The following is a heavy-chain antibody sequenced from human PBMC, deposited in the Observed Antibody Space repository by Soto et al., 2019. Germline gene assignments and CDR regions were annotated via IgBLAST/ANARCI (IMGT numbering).Heavy chain of an antibody. CDR1: GFIFTNHA. V-gene: IGHV3-23*01. CDR3: AKDRVDDAYYFDC. CDR2: ISGDGSRT. J-gene: IGHJ4*02. Sequence: EVHLLESGGGLVQPGGSLRLSCAVSGFIFTNHAMSWVRQAPGKGLEWVSGISGDGSRTYYVDSVKGRFTISRDNSKNPLILQMNSLRVEDTAIYYWAKDRVDDAYYFDCWAQGALVTVSS. D-gene: IGHD3-3*01.